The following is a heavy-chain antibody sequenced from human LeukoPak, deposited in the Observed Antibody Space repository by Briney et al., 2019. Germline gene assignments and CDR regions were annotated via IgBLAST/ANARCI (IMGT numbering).Heavy chain of an antibody. V-gene: IGHV3-21*01. CDR2: ISSSSSYI. CDR1: GFTFSSYS. Sequence: GSLRLSCAASGFTFSSYSMNWVRQAPGKGLEWVSSISSSSSYIYYADSVKGRFTISRDNAKNSLYLQMNSLRAEDTAVYYCARFDCSSTSCYSNWFDPWGQGTLVTVSS. CDR3: ARFDCSSTSCYSNWFDP. J-gene: IGHJ5*02. D-gene: IGHD2-2*01.